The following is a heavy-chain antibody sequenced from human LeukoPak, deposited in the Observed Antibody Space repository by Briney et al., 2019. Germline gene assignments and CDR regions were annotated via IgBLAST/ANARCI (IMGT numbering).Heavy chain of an antibody. CDR1: GGSFSGYY. CDR3: ARGPWVDY. V-gene: IGHV4-34*01. J-gene: IGHJ4*02. CDR2: INHSGST. Sequence: PSETLSLTCAVYGGSFSGYYWSWILQPPGKGLEWIGEINHSGSTNYNPSLKSRVTISVDTSKNQFSLKLSSVTAADTAVYYCARGPWVDYWGQGTLVTVSS. D-gene: IGHD7-27*01.